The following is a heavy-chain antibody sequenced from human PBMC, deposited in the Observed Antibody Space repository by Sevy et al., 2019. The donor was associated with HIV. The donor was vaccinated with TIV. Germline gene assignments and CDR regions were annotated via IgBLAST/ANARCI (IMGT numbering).Heavy chain of an antibody. CDR2: LSSNSDFI. J-gene: IGHJ4*02. D-gene: IGHD3-16*01. Sequence: GGSLRLSCAASGFTFSSYRMTWVRQAPGKGLEWVSCLSSNSDFIKYADSVKGRFTISRDNAKNLLYLQMDSLRAEDTAVYYCARAVMEMSTWRSDYWGQGTLVTVSS. V-gene: IGHV3-21*01. CDR1: GFTFSSYR. CDR3: ARAVMEMSTWRSDY.